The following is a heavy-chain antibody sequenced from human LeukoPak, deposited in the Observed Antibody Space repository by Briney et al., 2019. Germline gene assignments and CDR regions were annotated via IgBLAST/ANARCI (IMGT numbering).Heavy chain of an antibody. D-gene: IGHD3-10*01. V-gene: IGHV3-7*01. CDR1: GFTFSSYW. CDR3: ARDWVHGSGGMGY. J-gene: IGHJ4*02. CDR2: IKQDGSEK. Sequence: GGSLRLSCAASGFTFSSYWMSWVRQAPGKGLEWEANIKQDGSEKYYVDSVKGRFTISRDNAKNSLYLQMNSLRAEDTAVYYCARDWVHGSGGMGYWGQGTLVTVSS.